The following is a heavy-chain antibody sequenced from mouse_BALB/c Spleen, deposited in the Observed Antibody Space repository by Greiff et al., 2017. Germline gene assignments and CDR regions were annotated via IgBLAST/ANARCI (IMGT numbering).Heavy chain of an antibody. V-gene: IGHV14-1*02. CDR2: IDPENGYT. CDR1: GFTIKDYY. CDR3: DRWDKYYGSSYVGEKPWLAY. D-gene: IGHD1-1*01. Sequence: VQLQQSGAELVRPGALVKLSCTASGFTIKDYYMHWVKQRPEQGLEWIGWIDPENGYTIYDPKFQGKASITADTSSNTAYLKLSSLTSEDTAVYYCDRWDKYYGSSYVGEKPWLAYWGQGTLVTVSA. J-gene: IGHJ3*01.